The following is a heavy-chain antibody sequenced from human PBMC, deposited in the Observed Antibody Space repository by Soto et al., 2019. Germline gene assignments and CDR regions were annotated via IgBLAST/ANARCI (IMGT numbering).Heavy chain of an antibody. Sequence: GGSLRLSCAASGVTFSSFAMHWVRQAPGKGLEWVAIVSYDGGTKYYADSVKGRFTISRDNSKNTLYLQMNSLRAEDTAVYYCAKDTYYHDSSGYYIFDYWGQGTLVTV. CDR1: GVTFSSFA. J-gene: IGHJ4*02. D-gene: IGHD3-22*01. V-gene: IGHV3-30*18. CDR2: VSYDGGTK. CDR3: AKDTYYHDSSGYYIFDY.